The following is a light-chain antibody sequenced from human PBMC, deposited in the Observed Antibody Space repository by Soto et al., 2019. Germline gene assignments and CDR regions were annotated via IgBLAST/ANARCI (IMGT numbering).Light chain of an antibody. CDR1: QGISNF. Sequence: IPLTQSPSSLSAYIGDRVTITCRASQGISNFLAWYKQKPGKAPKLLIYAASTLQSGVPSRFSGSGSGTDFTLTISSLQPEDFATYYCQQYNSYSRTFGQGTRLAI. CDR3: QQYNSYSRT. CDR2: AAS. J-gene: IGKJ5*01. V-gene: IGKV1-9*01.